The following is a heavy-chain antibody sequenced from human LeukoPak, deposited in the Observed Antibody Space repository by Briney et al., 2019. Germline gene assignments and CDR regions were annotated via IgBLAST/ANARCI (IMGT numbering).Heavy chain of an antibody. D-gene: IGHD4-17*01. V-gene: IGHV3-23*01. CDR2: ISGSGGST. Sequence: PGGSLRLSCAASGFTFSNYAMSWVRQAPGKGLEWVAAISGSGGSTYYADSVKGRFTISRDNSKNTLFLQMNSLRAEDTAVYYCARDDYGDRGGGAFDIWGQGTMVTVSS. CDR1: GFTFSNYA. J-gene: IGHJ3*02. CDR3: ARDDYGDRGGGAFDI.